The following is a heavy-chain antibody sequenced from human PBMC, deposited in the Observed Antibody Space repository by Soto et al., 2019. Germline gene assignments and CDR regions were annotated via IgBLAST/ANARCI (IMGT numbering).Heavy chain of an antibody. Sequence: ESLKISCKGSGYSFTSYWIGWVRQMPGKGLEWMGIIYPGDSDTRYSPSFQGQVTISADKSISTAYLQWSSLKASDTAMYYCARHPRGYYDSSGYFFDYWGQGTLVTVSS. CDR2: IYPGDSDT. CDR3: ARHPRGYYDSSGYFFDY. V-gene: IGHV5-51*01. CDR1: GYSFTSYW. D-gene: IGHD3-22*01. J-gene: IGHJ4*02.